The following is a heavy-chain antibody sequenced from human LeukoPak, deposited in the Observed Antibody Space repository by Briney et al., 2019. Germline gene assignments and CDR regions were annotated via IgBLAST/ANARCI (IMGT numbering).Heavy chain of an antibody. CDR2: IIPILGIA. CDR3: AREPIYYYDSSGSLSFFDY. Sequence: ASVKVSCKASGYTFTSYGISWVRQAPGQGLEWMGRIIPILGIANYAQKFQGRVTITADKSTSTAYMELSSLRSEDTAVYYCAREPIYYYDSSGSLSFFDYWGQGTLVTVSS. D-gene: IGHD3-22*01. CDR1: GYTFTSYG. V-gene: IGHV1-69*04. J-gene: IGHJ4*02.